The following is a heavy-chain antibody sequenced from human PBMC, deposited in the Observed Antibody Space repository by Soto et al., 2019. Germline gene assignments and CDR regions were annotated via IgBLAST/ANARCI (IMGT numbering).Heavy chain of an antibody. V-gene: IGHV3-30*18. CDR2: ISYDGSKK. CDR3: AKVIQNYDILTYGMDA. CDR1: GFTFSSYG. D-gene: IGHD3-9*01. Sequence: GGSLRLSCAASGFTFSSYGMHWVRQAPGKGLEWVAVISYDGSKKYYGDSVKGRFTISRDNSKNTLYLQMDSLRVEDTAVFYCAKVIQNYDILTYGMDAWGQGTPVTVSS. J-gene: IGHJ6*02.